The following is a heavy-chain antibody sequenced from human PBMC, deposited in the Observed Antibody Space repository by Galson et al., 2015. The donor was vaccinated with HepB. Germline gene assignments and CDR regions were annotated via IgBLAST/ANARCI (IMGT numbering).Heavy chain of an antibody. Sequence: ETLSLTCTVSGGSISSNNYYWGWIRQPPGKGLEWIGEVNHSGNTNYNPSLKSRVTISVDTSKNHFSLKLTSVTAADTAVYYCARKYIWGNYRATDYWGQGTLVTVSS. D-gene: IGHD3-16*02. CDR2: VNHSGNT. CDR1: GGSISSNNYY. J-gene: IGHJ4*02. V-gene: IGHV4-39*02. CDR3: ARKYIWGNYRATDY.